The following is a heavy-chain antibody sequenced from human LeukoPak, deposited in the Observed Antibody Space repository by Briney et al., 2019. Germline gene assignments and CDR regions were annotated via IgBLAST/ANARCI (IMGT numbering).Heavy chain of an antibody. J-gene: IGHJ6*02. CDR2: INHSGST. Sequence: KTSETLSLTCAVYGGSFSGYYWSWIRQPPGKGLEWIGEINHSGSTNYNPSLKSRVTISVDTSKNQFSLKLSSVTAADTAVYYCARTRYYDSSFYYYYYYGMDVWGQGTTVTVSS. CDR3: ARTRYYDSSFYYYYYYGMDV. CDR1: GGSFSGYY. D-gene: IGHD3-22*01. V-gene: IGHV4-34*01.